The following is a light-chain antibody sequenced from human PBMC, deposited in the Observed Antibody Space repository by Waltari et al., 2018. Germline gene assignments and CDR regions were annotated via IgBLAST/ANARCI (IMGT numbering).Light chain of an antibody. CDR2: AAS. Sequence: DIQMTQSPSSLSASVGDRVTITCRASRTISSYLNWYQQKTGKSPKLLIYAASTLESGVPSRFSGGGSGTDFTLTISSLQPEDFATYYCQQANTAPRMYIFGQGTKVDVK. V-gene: IGKV1-39*01. CDR1: RTISSY. J-gene: IGKJ2*01. CDR3: QQANTAPRMYI.